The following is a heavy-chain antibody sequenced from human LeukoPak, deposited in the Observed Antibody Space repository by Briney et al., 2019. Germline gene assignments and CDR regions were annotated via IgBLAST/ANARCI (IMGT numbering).Heavy chain of an antibody. Sequence: SETLSLTCSVSGTTIRSGGYYWLWLRQPPGRELEWIGSIYYSGDTYYNPSVESRVTLSLDTSKNHFSLELTAVTAADTAVYYCARRGHQLPVDAFDVWGQGTMATVSS. CDR1: GTTIRSGGYY. D-gene: IGHD2-2*01. V-gene: IGHV4-39*07. CDR3: ARRGHQLPVDAFDV. J-gene: IGHJ3*01. CDR2: IYYSGDT.